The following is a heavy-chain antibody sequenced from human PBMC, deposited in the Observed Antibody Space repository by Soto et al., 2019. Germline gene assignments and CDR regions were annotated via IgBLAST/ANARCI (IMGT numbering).Heavy chain of an antibody. CDR2: IIPIFGTA. CDR3: ARSQGGSSSLDIYYYYYYGMDV. Sequence: SVKVSCKAPGGTFSSYAISWVRQAPGQGLEWMGGIIPIFGTAKYAQKFQGRVTITADESTSTGYMELSSLRSEDTAVYYCARSQGGSSSLDIYYYYYYGMDVWGQGTKVTVSS. D-gene: IGHD2-15*01. CDR1: GGTFSSYA. J-gene: IGHJ6*02. V-gene: IGHV1-69*13.